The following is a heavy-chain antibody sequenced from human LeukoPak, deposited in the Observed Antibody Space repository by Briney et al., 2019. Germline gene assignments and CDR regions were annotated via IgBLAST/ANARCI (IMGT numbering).Heavy chain of an antibody. J-gene: IGHJ6*02. CDR2: IKPDGSEK. V-gene: IGHV3-7*01. Sequence: GGSLRLSCAASGFTFSSYWMSWVRQAPGKGLEWVANIKPDGSEKYYVDSVKGRFIISRDSARNSLCLQMNSLRAEDTAVYFCARGGSLDVWGQGTTVTVSS. CDR1: GFTFSSYW. CDR3: ARGGSLDV.